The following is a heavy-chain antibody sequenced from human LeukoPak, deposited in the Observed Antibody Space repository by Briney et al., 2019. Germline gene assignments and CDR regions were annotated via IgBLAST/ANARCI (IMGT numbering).Heavy chain of an antibody. D-gene: IGHD7-27*01. Sequence: GASVKVSCKASGYTFTSYDINWVRQATGQGLEWMGWINPNRGGTNYAQKFQGRVTMTRDTSISTAYMELSRLRSDDTAVYYCARDLGPHWFDPWGQGTLVTVSS. CDR3: ARDLGPHWFDP. V-gene: IGHV1-2*02. J-gene: IGHJ5*02. CDR2: INPNRGGT. CDR1: GYTFTSYD.